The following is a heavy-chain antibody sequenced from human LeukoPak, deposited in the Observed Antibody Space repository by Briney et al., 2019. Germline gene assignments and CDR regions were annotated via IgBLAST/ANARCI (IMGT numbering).Heavy chain of an antibody. CDR3: TRDRTLRFLEFDY. Sequence: GGSLRLSCAASGFSFSDYYMFWIRQAPGKGLEWVSYISDSGSTMYYADSVKGRFTISRDNAKNSLYLQMNSLRAEDTAVYYCTRDRTLRFLEFDYWGQGTQVTVSS. V-gene: IGHV3-11*04. CDR1: GFSFSDYY. D-gene: IGHD3-3*01. J-gene: IGHJ4*02. CDR2: ISDSGSTM.